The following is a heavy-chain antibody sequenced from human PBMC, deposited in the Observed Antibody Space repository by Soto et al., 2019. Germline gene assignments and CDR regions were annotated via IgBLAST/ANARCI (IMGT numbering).Heavy chain of an antibody. CDR1: GLTVRSNY. J-gene: IGHJ4*02. D-gene: IGHD5-18*01. V-gene: IGHV3-53*01. CDR2: IYSGDIT. CDR3: VCGRGYNYGPIVY. Sequence: GGSLRLSYAASGLTVRSNYMSWVRQAPGKGLEWVSVIYSGDITYYADSVKGRFTISRDNSKNTLYLQMNSLRTEDTGVYYCVCGRGYNYGPIVYWGEGTLVTVSS.